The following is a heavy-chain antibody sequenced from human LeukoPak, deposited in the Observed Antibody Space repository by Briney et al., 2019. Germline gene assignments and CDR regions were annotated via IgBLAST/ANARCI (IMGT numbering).Heavy chain of an antibody. CDR1: GGSFSGYY. Sequence: PSGTLSLTCAVYGGSFSGYYWSWIRQPPGKGLAWIGYIYYSGSTYYNPSLKSRVTISVDTSKNQFSLKLSSVTAADTAVYYCARGLNWFDPWGQGTLVTVSS. V-gene: IGHV4-34*09. CDR2: IYYSGST. CDR3: ARGLNWFDP. J-gene: IGHJ5*02.